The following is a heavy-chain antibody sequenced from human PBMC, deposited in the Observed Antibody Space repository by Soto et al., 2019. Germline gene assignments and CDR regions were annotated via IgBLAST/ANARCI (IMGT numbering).Heavy chain of an antibody. CDR1: GFTVSSNY. J-gene: IGHJ6*02. Sequence: EVQLVETGGGLIQPGGSLRLSCAASGFTVSSNYMSWVRQAPGKGLEWVSVIYSGGSTYYADSVKGRFTISRDNSKNTLYLQMNSLRAEDTAVYYCARDRPCYDILTGYLPYYGMDVWGQGTTVTVSS. CDR2: IYSGGST. V-gene: IGHV3-53*02. CDR3: ARDRPCYDILTGYLPYYGMDV. D-gene: IGHD3-9*01.